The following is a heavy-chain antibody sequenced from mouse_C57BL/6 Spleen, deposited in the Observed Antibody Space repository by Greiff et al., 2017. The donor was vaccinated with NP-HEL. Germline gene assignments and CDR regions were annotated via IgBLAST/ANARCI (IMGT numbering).Heavy chain of an antibody. V-gene: IGHV1-4*01. CDR2: INPSSGYT. D-gene: IGHD1-1*01. CDR3: ARSPHATVVAKWYFDV. CDR1: GYTFTSYT. Sequence: VQLQQSGAELARPGASVKLSCKASGYTFTSYTMHWVKQRPGQGLEWIGYINPSSGYTKYNQKFKDKATLTADKSSSTAYMQLSSLTSEDSAVYYCARSPHATVVAKWYFDVWGTGTTVTVSS. J-gene: IGHJ1*03.